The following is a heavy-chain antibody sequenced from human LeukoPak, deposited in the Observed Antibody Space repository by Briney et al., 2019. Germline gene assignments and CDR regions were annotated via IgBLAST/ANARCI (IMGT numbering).Heavy chain of an antibody. D-gene: IGHD3-10*01. CDR3: ARDLGWFGDGAFDI. V-gene: IGHV3-53*01. J-gene: IGHJ3*02. Sequence: PGGSLRLSCAASGLTVSSSYMNWIRQAPGKGLEWVSVLYTGYSTYYADSVKGRFTISRDNSKNTLYLQMNSLRAEDTAVYYCARDLGWFGDGAFDIWGQGTMVTVSS. CDR1: GLTVSSSY. CDR2: LYTGYST.